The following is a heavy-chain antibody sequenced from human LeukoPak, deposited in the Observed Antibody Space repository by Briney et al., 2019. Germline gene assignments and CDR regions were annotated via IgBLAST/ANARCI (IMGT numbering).Heavy chain of an antibody. CDR3: ARGPEDAYNFDY. CDR1: GYTFITYY. Sequence: ASVKVSCKASGYTFITYYIHWVRQAPGQGVEWMGIINPSGGSSTYAQKFQCRVTMTRDTSTTTVYMELSSLRSEDTAVYYCARGPEDAYNFDYWGQGTLVTVSS. V-gene: IGHV1-46*01. CDR2: INPSGGSS. D-gene: IGHD5-24*01. J-gene: IGHJ4*02.